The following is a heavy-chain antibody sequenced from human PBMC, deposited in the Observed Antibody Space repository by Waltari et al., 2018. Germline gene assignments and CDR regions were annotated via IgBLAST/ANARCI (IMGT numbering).Heavy chain of an antibody. CDR2: INAGNGNT. J-gene: IGHJ4*02. CDR1: GYTFTSYA. CDR3: ATDLPYRRLDY. V-gene: IGHV1-3*01. Sequence: QVQLVQSGAEVKKPGASVKVSCKASGYTFTSYAMHWVRQAPGQRLEWMGWINAGNGNTKYSQKFQGRVTITADTSTDTAYMELSSLRSEDTAVYYCATDLPYRRLDYWGQGTLVTVSS.